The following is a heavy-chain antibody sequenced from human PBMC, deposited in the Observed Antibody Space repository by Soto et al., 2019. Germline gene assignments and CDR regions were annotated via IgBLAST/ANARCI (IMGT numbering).Heavy chain of an antibody. CDR2: FSGSGGST. J-gene: IGHJ4*02. D-gene: IGHD6-13*01. CDR3: AHSSSWYVPTYDY. V-gene: IGHV3-23*01. CDR1: GFTFRSYA. Sequence: EVQLLESGGGLVQPGGPLRLPCAASGFTFRSYAMSWVRQPPGRGLEWVSAFSGSGGSTYSADSVKGRLTISRDNSKNTLYLQMNSLRAEDTAVYYCAHSSSWYVPTYDYWGQGTLVTVSS.